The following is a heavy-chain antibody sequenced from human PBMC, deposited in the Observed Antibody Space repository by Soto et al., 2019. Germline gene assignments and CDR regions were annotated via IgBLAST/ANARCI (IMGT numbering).Heavy chain of an antibody. CDR3: ARGAYDVWGGNPNGLDY. CDR1: GFTFSGSA. D-gene: IGHD3-3*01. V-gene: IGHV3-73*02. CDR2: IRSKANSYAT. J-gene: IGHJ4*02. Sequence: EVQLVESGGGLVQPGGSLKLSCAASGFTFSGSAMHWVRQASGKGLEWVGRIRSKANSYATAYAVSVEGKFTISRDDSRSTAYLQMNSLKSEDTAVYYCARGAYDVWGGNPNGLDYWGQGTVVIVSS.